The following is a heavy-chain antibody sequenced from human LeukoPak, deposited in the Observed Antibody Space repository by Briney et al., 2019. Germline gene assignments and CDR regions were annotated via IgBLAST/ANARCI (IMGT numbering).Heavy chain of an antibody. CDR3: VRVRWLQANGDV. CDR1: GGSFTDYY. V-gene: IGHV4-34*01. J-gene: IGHJ6*02. D-gene: IGHD5-24*01. Sequence: SETLSLTCAVYGGSFTDYYWNWIRQSPEKGLEWIGEINHSGNTNYNPSLESRVAISVDKSNKQFSLRLSSVTAADTAVYYCVRVRWLQANGDVWGQGTTVTVSS. CDR2: INHSGNT.